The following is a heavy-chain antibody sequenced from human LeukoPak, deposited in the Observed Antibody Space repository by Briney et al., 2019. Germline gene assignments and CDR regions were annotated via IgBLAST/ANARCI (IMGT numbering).Heavy chain of an antibody. CDR2: INTNTGNP. CDR1: GYTITNNY. J-gene: IGHJ6*03. Sequence: ASVKVSCKASGYTITNNYMHWVRQAPGQGLEWMGWINTNTGNPTYAQGFTGRFVFSLDTSVSTAYLQISSLKAEDTAVYYCAGSGGSGSHYARYYYYYMDVWGKGTTVTVSS. CDR3: AGSGGSGSHYARYYYYYMDV. D-gene: IGHD3-10*01. V-gene: IGHV7-4-1*02.